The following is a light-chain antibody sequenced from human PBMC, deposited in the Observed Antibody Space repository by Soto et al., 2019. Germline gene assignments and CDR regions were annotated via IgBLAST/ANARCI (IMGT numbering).Light chain of an antibody. V-gene: IGKV4-1*01. CDR2: WAS. Sequence: DFLRTPSPYSLAVSLGEWATINCKSSQSVLYNSNNKNYLAWYQQKPGQPPKLLIYWASTRESGVPDRFSGSGSGTDFTLTISSLQAEDMAVYYCQQYFDTPLTFGQGTKVDIK. CDR3: QQYFDTPLT. CDR1: QSVLYNSNNKNY. J-gene: IGKJ1*01.